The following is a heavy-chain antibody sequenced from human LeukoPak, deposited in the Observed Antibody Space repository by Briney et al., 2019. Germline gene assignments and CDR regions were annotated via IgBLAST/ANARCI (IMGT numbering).Heavy chain of an antibody. CDR1: GFTFSNYG. CDR3: ARASSSYGSGSYSAFDP. J-gene: IGHJ5*02. Sequence: GGSLRLSCAASGFTFSNYGMSWVRQAPGKGLEWVANIKQDGSEKYYVDSVKGRFTISRDNAKNSLYLQMNSLRAEDTAVYYCARASSSYGSGSYSAFDPWGQGTLVTVSS. D-gene: IGHD3-10*01. V-gene: IGHV3-7*01. CDR2: IKQDGSEK.